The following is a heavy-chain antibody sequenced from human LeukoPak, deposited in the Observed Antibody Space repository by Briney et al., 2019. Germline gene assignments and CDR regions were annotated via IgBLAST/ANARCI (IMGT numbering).Heavy chain of an antibody. CDR3: ARLAFCTNAVCFSNYYYSMDV. J-gene: IGHJ6*03. Sequence: GESLKISCKGSGYSFTSYWIGWVRQMPGKGLEWMGIIYPDDSDTKYSPSFQGQVTISADKSISTAYLQWSSLKASDTAMYYCARLAFCTNAVCFSNYYYSMDVCGRGTTVTVSS. CDR2: IYPDDSDT. V-gene: IGHV5-51*03. D-gene: IGHD2-8*01. CDR1: GYSFTSYW.